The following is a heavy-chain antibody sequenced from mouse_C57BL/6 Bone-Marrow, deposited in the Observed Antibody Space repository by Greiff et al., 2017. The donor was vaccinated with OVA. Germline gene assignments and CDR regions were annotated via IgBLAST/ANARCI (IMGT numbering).Heavy chain of an antibody. V-gene: IGHV1-80*01. D-gene: IGHD2-1*01. CDR1: GYAFSSYW. CDR3: ARRPLYYGNYEGYWYFDV. CDR2: IYPGAGDT. Sequence: VQLQQSGAELVKPGASVKISCKASGYAFSSYWMNWVKQRPGKGLEWIGQIYPGAGDTNYNGKFKGKATLTADKSSSTAYMQLSSLTSEDSAVYFCARRPLYYGNYEGYWYFDVWGTGTTVTVSS. J-gene: IGHJ1*03.